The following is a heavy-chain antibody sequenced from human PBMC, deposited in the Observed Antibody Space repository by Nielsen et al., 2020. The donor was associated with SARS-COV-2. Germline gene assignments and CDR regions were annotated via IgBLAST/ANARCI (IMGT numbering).Heavy chain of an antibody. CDR3: ARDRYCSSTSCYGPGAFDI. J-gene: IGHJ3*02. CDR1: GFTFSSYA. V-gene: IGHV3-30-3*01. D-gene: IGHD2-2*01. Sequence: GESLKISCAASGFTFSSYAMHWVRQAPGKGLEWVAVISYDGSNKYYADSVKGRFTISRDNSKNTLYLQMNSLRAEDTAVYYCARDRYCSSTSCYGPGAFDIWGQGTMVTVSS. CDR2: ISYDGSNK.